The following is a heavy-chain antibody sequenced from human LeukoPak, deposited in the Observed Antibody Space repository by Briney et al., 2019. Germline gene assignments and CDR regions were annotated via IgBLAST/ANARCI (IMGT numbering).Heavy chain of an antibody. CDR3: ARKDAIFGAVIIRGGVYEGHFDY. J-gene: IGHJ4*02. Sequence: SETLSLTCAVYGGSFSGYYWSWIRQPPGKGLEWIGEINHSGSTNYNPSLKSRVTISVDTSKNQFSLKLSSVTAADTAVYYCARKDAIFGAVIIRGGVYEGHFDYWGQGTLVTVSS. V-gene: IGHV4-34*01. CDR2: INHSGST. CDR1: GGSFSGYY. D-gene: IGHD3-3*01.